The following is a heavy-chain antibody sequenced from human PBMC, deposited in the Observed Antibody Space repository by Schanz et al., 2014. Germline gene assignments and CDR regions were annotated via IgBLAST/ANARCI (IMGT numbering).Heavy chain of an antibody. D-gene: IGHD3-3*02. CDR2: IHHSGSI. CDR3: ARHLVNAYGMDV. CDR1: GGPFSGSF. Sequence: QVQLQQWGAGLLKPSETLSLTCAVYGGPFSGSFWSWIRQSPGKGLQWIGEIHHSGSIIYNPSLRSGVTISMDTSKNQFSLKVTSVTAADTAVYYCARHLVNAYGMDVWGQGTAVTVSS. V-gene: IGHV4-34*01. J-gene: IGHJ6*02.